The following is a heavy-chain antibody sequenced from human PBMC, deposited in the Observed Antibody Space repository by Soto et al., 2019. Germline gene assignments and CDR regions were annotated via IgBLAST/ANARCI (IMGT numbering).Heavy chain of an antibody. J-gene: IGHJ4*02. CDR1: GYTFSNFW. Sequence: PGESLKISCQSSGYTFSNFWIGWVRQLPGKGLEWMGIIYPGDHETRYSPFFHGKVTISADRSINTAYLQWNSLEASDTAFYFCARSPRSSPYFDYWGQGALVTVSS. V-gene: IGHV5-51*01. D-gene: IGHD6-13*01. CDR2: IYPGDHET. CDR3: ARSPRSSPYFDY.